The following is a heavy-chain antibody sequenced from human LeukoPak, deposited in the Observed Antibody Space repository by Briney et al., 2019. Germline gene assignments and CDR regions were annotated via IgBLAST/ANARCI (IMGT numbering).Heavy chain of an antibody. CDR3: ARGGYFFDY. Sequence: GGPLRLSCAASGFTFSRYWMTWVRQAPGKGLEWVGNIKQDGSEKYYVDSVKGRFTISRDNAKNSLYLQMNSLRAEDTAVYYCARGGYFFDYWGQGTLVTVSS. J-gene: IGHJ4*02. CDR2: IKQDGSEK. CDR1: GFTFSRYW. V-gene: IGHV3-7*05.